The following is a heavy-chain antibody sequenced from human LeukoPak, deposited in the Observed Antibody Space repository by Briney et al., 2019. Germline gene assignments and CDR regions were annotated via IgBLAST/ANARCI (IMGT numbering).Heavy chain of an antibody. CDR1: GYTFTFYG. CDR2: ISAYNGNT. V-gene: IGHV1-18*01. J-gene: IGHJ4*02. Sequence: ASVKVSFKASGYTFTFYGISWVRQAPGQGLEWMGWISAYNGNTNYAQKLQGRVTMTTDTSTSTAYMELRSLRSDDTAVYYCARDSDWPTRYDYWGQGTLVTVSS. D-gene: IGHD2-21*01. CDR3: ARDSDWPTRYDY.